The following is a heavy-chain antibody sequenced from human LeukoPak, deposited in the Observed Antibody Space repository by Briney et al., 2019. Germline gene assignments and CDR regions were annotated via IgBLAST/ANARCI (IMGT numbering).Heavy chain of an antibody. CDR2: SRNKANSYTT. CDR3: ARPPRGDAFDI. J-gene: IGHJ3*02. CDR1: GFTFSDHY. V-gene: IGHV3-72*01. Sequence: PGGSLRLSCAASGFTFSDHYMDWVRQAPGKGLEWVGRSRNKANSYTTEYAASVKGRFSISRDDSKNSLYLQMNSLKTEDTAVYYRARPPRGDAFDIWGQGTLVTVSS.